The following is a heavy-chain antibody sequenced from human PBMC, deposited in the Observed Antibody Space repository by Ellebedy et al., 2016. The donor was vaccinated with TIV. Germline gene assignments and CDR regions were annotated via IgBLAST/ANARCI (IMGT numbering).Heavy chain of an antibody. D-gene: IGHD3-22*01. Sequence: GESLKISCAASGFTFSSYAMNWVRQAPGKGLEWVSGLSDSGGSKHYADSVKGRFTISRDNSKNTLYLHMNSLRAEDTAVYYCAKDSSGYFNWFDPWGQGTLVTVSS. CDR2: LSDSGGSK. CDR3: AKDSSGYFNWFDP. CDR1: GFTFSSYA. J-gene: IGHJ5*02. V-gene: IGHV3-23*01.